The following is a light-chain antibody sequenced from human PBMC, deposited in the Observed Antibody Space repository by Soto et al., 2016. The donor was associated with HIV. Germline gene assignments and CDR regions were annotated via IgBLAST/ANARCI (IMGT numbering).Light chain of an antibody. Sequence: SYVLTQPSSVSVAPGKAATITCGGKNIGSQDIHWYQQKPGQAPVLVVYDGRARPSGIPDRFSGSHSGDTATLTISRVEVGDEADCYCQVWDSRSDGLFGGGTRLTVL. CDR3: QVWDSRSDGL. CDR2: DGR. J-gene: IGLJ2*01. V-gene: IGLV3-21*03. CDR1: NIGSQD.